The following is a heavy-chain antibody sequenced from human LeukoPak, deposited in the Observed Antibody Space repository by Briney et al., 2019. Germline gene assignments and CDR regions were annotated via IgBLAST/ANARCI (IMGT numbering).Heavy chain of an antibody. D-gene: IGHD2-15*01. Sequence: GESLKISCQGSGFRFTGYWIAWVRQMPGKGLEWMGIIYPLDSDTRYSPSFQGQVTISADKSITTAYLQWSSLRASDTAMYYCARVPSGASPRDAFEVWGQGTMVTVSS. V-gene: IGHV5-51*01. CDR2: IYPLDSDT. CDR3: ARVPSGASPRDAFEV. J-gene: IGHJ3*01. CDR1: GFRFTGYW.